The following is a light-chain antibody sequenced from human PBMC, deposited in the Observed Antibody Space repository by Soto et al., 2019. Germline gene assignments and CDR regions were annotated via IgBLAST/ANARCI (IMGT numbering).Light chain of an antibody. CDR3: QHSYRPPHS. CDR1: QSIDNY. Sequence: DIQMTQSPSSLSASVGDRVTITCRASQSIDNYLNWYQQKPGRAPKLLMYDASTLQGGVPSRFSGSGSGTDVTLNISSLQPGDFATYFCQHSYRPPHSFGQGTKLVIK. CDR2: DAS. V-gene: IGKV1-39*01. J-gene: IGKJ2*01.